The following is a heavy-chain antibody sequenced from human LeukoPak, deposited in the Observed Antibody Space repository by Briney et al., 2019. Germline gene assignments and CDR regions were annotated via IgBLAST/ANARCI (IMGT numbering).Heavy chain of an antibody. D-gene: IGHD3-22*01. CDR2: ISAYNGDT. J-gene: IGHJ4*02. CDR1: GYTFTNYG. V-gene: IGHV1-18*01. Sequence: ASVKVSCKASGYTFTNYGISWVRQAPGQGLEWMGWISAYNGDTKYAQKFQGRVTMNTDTSTRTAFMELRSQRSDDTAVYYCARDNPYYYLYWGQGTLVTVSS. CDR3: ARDNPYYYLY.